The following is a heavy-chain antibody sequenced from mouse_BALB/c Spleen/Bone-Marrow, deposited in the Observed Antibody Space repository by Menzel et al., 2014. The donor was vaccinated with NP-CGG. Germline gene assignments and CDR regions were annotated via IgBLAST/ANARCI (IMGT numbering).Heavy chain of an antibody. J-gene: IGHJ4*01. V-gene: IGHV5-4*02. CDR1: GFTFSDYY. Sequence: EVRLVESGGGSVKPGGSLQLSCAVSGFTFSDYYMYWVRQTPEKRLERVATISDGGNYTYYPDSVKGRFTISRDNAKNSLYLQMSSLKSEDTAMYYCAGTWEAINYWGQGTSVTVSS. CDR3: AGTWEAINY. D-gene: IGHD3-3*01. CDR2: ISDGGNYT.